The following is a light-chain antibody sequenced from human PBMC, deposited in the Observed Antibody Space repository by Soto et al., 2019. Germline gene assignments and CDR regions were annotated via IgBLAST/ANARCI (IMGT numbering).Light chain of an antibody. CDR2: EVT. V-gene: IGLV2-14*01. CDR1: SSDIGYYNF. CDR3: KSYTRSSSYV. Sequence: QSALTQPASVSGSPGQSITIPCKGTSSDIGYYNFVSWYQQHPGKAPKLMIYEVTHRPSGVSDRFSGSKSGNSASLTISGLQAEDEADYYCKSYTRSSSYVFGTGTKLTVL. J-gene: IGLJ1*01.